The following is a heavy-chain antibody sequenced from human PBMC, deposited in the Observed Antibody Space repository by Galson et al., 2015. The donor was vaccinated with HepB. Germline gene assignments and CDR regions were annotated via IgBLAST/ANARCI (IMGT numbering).Heavy chain of an antibody. J-gene: IGHJ4*02. CDR3: AGPKTAWIQLWDDY. D-gene: IGHD5-18*01. CDR2: ISGSGGST. V-gene: IGHV3-23*01. Sequence: SLRLSCAASGFTFSSYAMSWVRQAPGKGLEWVSAISGSGGSTYYADSAKGRFTISRDNSKNTLYLQMNSLRAEDTAVYYCAGPKTAWIQLWDDYWGQGTLVTVSS. CDR1: GFTFSSYA.